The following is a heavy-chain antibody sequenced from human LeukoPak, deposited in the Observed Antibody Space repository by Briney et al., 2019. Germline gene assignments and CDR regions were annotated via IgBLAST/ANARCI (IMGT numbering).Heavy chain of an antibody. Sequence: SETLSLTCTVSGYSISTGYYWGWIRQPPGKGLEWIGTIYHSGSTYYNPSLKSRFTISIDTSKNQFSLKLSSVTAADTAVYYCARDKYTTSSGASSEFDYWGQGTLVTVSS. D-gene: IGHD6-6*01. J-gene: IGHJ4*02. V-gene: IGHV4-38-2*02. CDR3: ARDKYTTSSGASSEFDY. CDR2: IYHSGST. CDR1: GYSISTGYY.